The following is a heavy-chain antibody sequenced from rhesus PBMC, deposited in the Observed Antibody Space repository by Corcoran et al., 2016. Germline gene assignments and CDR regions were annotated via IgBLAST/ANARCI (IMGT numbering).Heavy chain of an antibody. V-gene: IGHV4-169*02. J-gene: IGHJ4*01. CDR2: IYGSGSST. Sequence: QLQLQESGPGLVKPSETLSLTCAVSGGSISSSSWSWIRQAPGKGLEWIGYIYGSGSSTNYNPSLKSRVTLSVDTSKNQLSLKLSSVTAADTAVYYCARENPTFDYWGQGVLVTVSS. CDR1: GGSISSSS. CDR3: ARENPTFDY.